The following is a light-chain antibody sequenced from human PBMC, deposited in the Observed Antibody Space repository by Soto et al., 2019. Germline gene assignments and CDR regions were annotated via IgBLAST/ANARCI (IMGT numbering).Light chain of an antibody. CDR2: AAS. CDR1: QTISTY. CDR3: QQGNTFPWT. V-gene: IGKV1-39*01. Sequence: DIQMTQSPSSLSASVGDRVTITCRASQTISTYLNWYQQKPGKAPKLLMYAASSLESGVPSRFSGSGSGTYFTLTIGSLQPEDFATYYCQQGNTFPWTFGQGTKVEVK. J-gene: IGKJ1*01.